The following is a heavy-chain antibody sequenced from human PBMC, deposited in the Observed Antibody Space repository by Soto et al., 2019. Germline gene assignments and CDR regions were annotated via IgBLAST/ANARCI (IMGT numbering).Heavy chain of an antibody. CDR2: ITNSGGST. J-gene: IGHJ5*02. CDR1: GFAFNSYA. CDR3: TKEHDYGYYGWFDP. V-gene: IGHV3-23*01. D-gene: IGHD4-17*01. Sequence: LRLSCAASGFAFNSYAMTWVRQAPGKGLEWVSTITNSGGSTYYADSVKGRFTISRDNSKNTLYMQMTTLTAEDTAIYYCTKEHDYGYYGWFDPWGQGTLVTVSS.